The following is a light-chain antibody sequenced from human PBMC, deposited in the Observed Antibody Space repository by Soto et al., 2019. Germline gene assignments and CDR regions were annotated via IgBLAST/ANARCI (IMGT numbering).Light chain of an antibody. CDR2: DAS. CDR3: QHFKTYSGT. Sequence: DIQMTQSPSTLSASVGDRVTITCRASQSISTWLAWYQQKPGKAPTLLIYDASSLESGVPSRFSGSGSGTEFTLTISSLQPDDVATYYCQHFKTYSGTFGQGTKVEFK. CDR1: QSISTW. J-gene: IGKJ1*01. V-gene: IGKV1-5*01.